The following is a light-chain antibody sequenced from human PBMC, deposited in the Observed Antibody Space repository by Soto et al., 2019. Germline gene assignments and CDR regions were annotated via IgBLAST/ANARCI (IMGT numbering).Light chain of an antibody. CDR3: ASYTPNYSDTPFV. CDR2: DVT. V-gene: IGLV2-14*03. Sequence: QSALTQPASVSGSPKQSVTVSCSGLSRDVRNNKYVSWYQQCPGKAPKLIIYDVTHRPSGVSVRFSGFKSGDTASLTISGLQTEDDADFYCASYTPNYSDTPFVFGSGTKLTV. J-gene: IGLJ1*01. CDR1: SRDVRNNKY.